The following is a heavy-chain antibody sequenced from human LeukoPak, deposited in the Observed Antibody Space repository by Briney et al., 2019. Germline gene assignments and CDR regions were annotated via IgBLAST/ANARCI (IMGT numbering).Heavy chain of an antibody. Sequence: GESLKITCKGSGYSFTSYWIGWLRQMPGKGLEWMGIIYPGDSDTRYSPSFQGQVTISADKSISTAYLQWSSLKASDTAMYYCARHYTRDGYNLGYWGQGTLVTVSS. J-gene: IGHJ4*02. CDR3: ARHYTRDGYNLGY. CDR2: IYPGDSDT. D-gene: IGHD5-24*01. CDR1: GYSFTSYW. V-gene: IGHV5-51*01.